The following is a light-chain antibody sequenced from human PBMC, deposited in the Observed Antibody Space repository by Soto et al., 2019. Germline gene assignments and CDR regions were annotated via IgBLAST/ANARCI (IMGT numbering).Light chain of an antibody. CDR1: SSDIGASNY. CDR3: GSYTSSSTPWV. Sequence: QSVLTQPTSVSGSPGQSITISCTGTSSDIGASNYVSWYQHHPGKAPKLVICDVSDRPSGVSDRFSGSKSGNTASLTISGLHTEDEADYYCGSYTSSSTPWVFGTGTKVTVL. J-gene: IGLJ1*01. V-gene: IGLV2-14*03. CDR2: DVS.